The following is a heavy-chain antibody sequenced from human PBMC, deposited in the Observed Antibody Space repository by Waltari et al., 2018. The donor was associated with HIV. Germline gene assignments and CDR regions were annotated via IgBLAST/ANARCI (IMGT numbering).Heavy chain of an antibody. D-gene: IGHD3-3*01. CDR1: VGPSSSYY. V-gene: IGHV4-59*01. CDR3: ARGGLRFPEDY. Sequence: QVQLQESGPGRVKPSETLSLICTVSVGPSSSYYWSWIRQAPGKGLEWIGSIYYSGSTNYNPSLTSRVTISVDTSKNQFSLKLNSMTAADTAVYYCARGGLRFPEDYWGQGTLVTVSS. J-gene: IGHJ4*02. CDR2: IYYSGST.